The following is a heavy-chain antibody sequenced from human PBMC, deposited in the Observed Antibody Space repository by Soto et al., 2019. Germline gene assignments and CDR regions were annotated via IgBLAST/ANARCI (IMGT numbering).Heavy chain of an antibody. D-gene: IGHD5-18*01. V-gene: IGHV3-9*01. J-gene: IGHJ4*02. CDR2: ISWNSGNI. Sequence: DVQLEESGGALVQPGRSLRLSCAASGFTFDDYAMYWVRQVLGKGLEWVSSISWNSGNIGYADSVKGRFTTSRDNAENSLYLEMNSLIPEDTALYYCVRSKGGYSYGTPFDYWGQGTLVTVSS. CDR3: VRSKGGYSYGTPFDY. CDR1: GFTFDDYA.